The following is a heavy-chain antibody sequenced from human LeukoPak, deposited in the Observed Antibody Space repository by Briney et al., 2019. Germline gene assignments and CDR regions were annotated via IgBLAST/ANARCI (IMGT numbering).Heavy chain of an antibody. Sequence: PGGSLRLSCAASGFTLRSYWMYWVRQAPGKGLEWVASMKQDGSDKYYVDSVKGRFTISRDNAKNSLYLQMNSLRGEDTAVYYCARGNYHYPGYWGQGTLVTVSS. V-gene: IGHV3-7*01. CDR2: MKQDGSDK. D-gene: IGHD1-7*01. CDR1: GFTLRSYW. CDR3: ARGNYHYPGY. J-gene: IGHJ4*02.